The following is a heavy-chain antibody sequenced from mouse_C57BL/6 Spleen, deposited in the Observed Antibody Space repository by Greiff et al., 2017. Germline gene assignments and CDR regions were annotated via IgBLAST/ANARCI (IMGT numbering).Heavy chain of an antibody. CDR3: ARGLGRWYFDV. CDR1: GFTFSDYY. Sequence: EVKLVESEGGLVQPGRSMKLSCTASGFTFSDYYMAWVRQVPEKGLEWVANINYDGSSTYYLDSLKSRFIISRDNAKNILYLQMSSLKSEDTATYYCARGLGRWYFDVWGTGTTVTVSS. CDR2: INYDGSST. J-gene: IGHJ1*03. D-gene: IGHD4-1*01. V-gene: IGHV5-16*01.